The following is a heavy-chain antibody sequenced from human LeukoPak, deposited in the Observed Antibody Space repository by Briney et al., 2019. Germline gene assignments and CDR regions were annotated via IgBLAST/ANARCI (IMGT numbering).Heavy chain of an antibody. V-gene: IGHV1-69*13. D-gene: IGHD5-24*01. CDR1: GYTFTSYG. J-gene: IGHJ4*02. Sequence: SVKVSCKASGYTFTSYGISWVRQAPGQGLEWMGGIIPIFGTANYAQKFQGRVTITADESTSTAYMELSSLRSEDTAVYYCARAKGDGYNLIDYWGQGTLVTVSS. CDR2: IIPIFGTA. CDR3: ARAKGDGYNLIDY.